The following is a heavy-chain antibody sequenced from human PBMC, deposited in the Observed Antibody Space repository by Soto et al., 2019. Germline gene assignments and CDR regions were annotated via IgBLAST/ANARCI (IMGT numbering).Heavy chain of an antibody. CDR1: GFTFSDSW. D-gene: IGHD3-16*02. J-gene: IGHJ4*02. CDR2: ILSKNDGGTT. Sequence: GGSLRLSCVASGFTFSDSWMGWVRQAPGKGLEWVGRILSKNDGGTTDYAAPVKGRVTISRDDSKNILYLQMNSLRTEDTAVYYCTTYDYISGFYRYRWGYWGQGTLVTVSS. V-gene: IGHV3-15*01. CDR3: TTYDYISGFYRYRWGY.